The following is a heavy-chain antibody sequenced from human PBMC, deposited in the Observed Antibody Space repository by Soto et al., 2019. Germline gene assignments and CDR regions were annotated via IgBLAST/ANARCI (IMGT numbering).Heavy chain of an antibody. CDR3: ARATYYYDSSGYSDRVLDY. J-gene: IGHJ4*02. CDR1: GGSISSSDYY. CDR2: IYYSGSA. V-gene: IGHV4-39*07. D-gene: IGHD3-22*01. Sequence: TLSLTCTVSGGSISSSDYYWGWIRQPPGKGLEWIGNIYYSGSASYNPSLKSRVTISVDTSKNQFSLKLSSVTAADTAVYYCARATYYYDSSGYSDRVLDYWGQGTLVTGSS.